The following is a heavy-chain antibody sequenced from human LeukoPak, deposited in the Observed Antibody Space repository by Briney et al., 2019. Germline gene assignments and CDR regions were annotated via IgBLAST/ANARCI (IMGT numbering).Heavy chain of an antibody. Sequence: GASVKVSCKASGYPFTSYDINWVRQATGQGLEWMGWMNPNSGNTGYAQKFQGRVTFSRNTSKTTAYMELSSLRSEDTAVYYCARAIRADRRGSWFDPWGQGTLVTVSS. CDR2: MNPNSGNT. CDR3: ARAIRADRRGSWFDP. V-gene: IGHV1-8*03. J-gene: IGHJ5*02. CDR1: GYPFTSYD. D-gene: IGHD6-6*01.